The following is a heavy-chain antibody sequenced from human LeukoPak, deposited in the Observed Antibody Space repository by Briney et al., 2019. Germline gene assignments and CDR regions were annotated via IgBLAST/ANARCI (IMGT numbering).Heavy chain of an antibody. CDR2: IYYSGST. D-gene: IGHD5-12*01. Sequence: SETLSPTCTVSGGSISSGGYYWSWIRQHPGKGLEWIGYIYYSGSTYYNPSLKSRVTISVDTSKNQFSLKLSSVTAADTAVYYCARVPGTWHYYGMDVWGQRTTVAVSS. J-gene: IGHJ6*02. V-gene: IGHV4-31*03. CDR1: GGSISSGGYY. CDR3: ARVPGTWHYYGMDV.